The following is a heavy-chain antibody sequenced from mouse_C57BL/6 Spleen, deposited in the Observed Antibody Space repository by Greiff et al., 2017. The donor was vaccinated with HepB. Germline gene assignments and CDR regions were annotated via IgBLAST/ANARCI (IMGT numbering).Heavy chain of an antibody. V-gene: IGHV14-2*01. Sequence: EVQVVESGAELVKPGASVKLSCPASGFNIKDYYMHWVKQRTEQGREWIGRIDPEDGETKYVPKFQGKATITADTSSNTAYLQLRSLTSEDTAVYYCARSYYGSSYGFAYWGQGTLVTVSA. D-gene: IGHD1-1*01. J-gene: IGHJ3*01. CDR1: GFNIKDYY. CDR2: IDPEDGET. CDR3: ARSYYGSSYGFAY.